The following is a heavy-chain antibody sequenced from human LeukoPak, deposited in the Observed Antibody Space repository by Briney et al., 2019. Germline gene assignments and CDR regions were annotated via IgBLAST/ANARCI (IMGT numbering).Heavy chain of an antibody. CDR3: ATKATILDY. J-gene: IGHJ4*02. CDR2: ISGSGGST. D-gene: IGHD5-24*01. CDR1: GFTFDDYG. Sequence: GGSLRLSCAASGFTFDDYGMSWVRQAPGKGLEWVSAISGSGGSTDYADSVKGRFTISRDNSKNTLYLQMNSLRAEDTAVYYCATKATILDYWGQGTLVTVSS. V-gene: IGHV3-23*01.